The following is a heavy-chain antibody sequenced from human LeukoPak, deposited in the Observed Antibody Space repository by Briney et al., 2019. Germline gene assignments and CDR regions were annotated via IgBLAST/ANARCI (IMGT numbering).Heavy chain of an antibody. Sequence: SETLSLTCSVSGYSISSGYYWDWIRQPPGKGLEWIASIYHSGKSYYNPSLESRVTISVDTSKNQISLKLRSVTAADTAVYYCARVITVRGVIFDYWGQGTLVTVSS. CDR3: ARVITVRGVIFDY. CDR1: GYSISSGYY. CDR2: IYHSGKS. V-gene: IGHV4-38-2*02. D-gene: IGHD3-16*01. J-gene: IGHJ4*02.